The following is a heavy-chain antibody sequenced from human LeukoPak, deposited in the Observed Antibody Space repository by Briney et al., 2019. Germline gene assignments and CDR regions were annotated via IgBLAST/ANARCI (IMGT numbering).Heavy chain of an antibody. CDR3: ARATTRIIIFDL. D-gene: IGHD3-16*01. CDR2: ISYDGSIK. Sequence: PGGSLRLSCAASGFTFSSHAMHWVRQAPGKGLEWVAFISYDGSIKYYADSVKGRFIISTDNSKNTLYLQMNSLTAEDTAVYYCARATTRIIIFDLWGQGTLVTVSS. J-gene: IGHJ4*02. CDR1: GFTFSSHA. V-gene: IGHV3-30*14.